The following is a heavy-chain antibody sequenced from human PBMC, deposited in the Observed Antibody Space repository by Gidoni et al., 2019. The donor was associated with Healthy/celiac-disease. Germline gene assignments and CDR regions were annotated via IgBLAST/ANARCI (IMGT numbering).Heavy chain of an antibody. CDR3: ARARYSYGDY. D-gene: IGHD5-18*01. V-gene: IGHV4-34*01. J-gene: IGHJ4*02. CDR2: LTHRGST. Sequence: QVQLQQWGAGLVKPSATLSLTCAVYGGSFCGYYWSWIRQPPGKGLEWIGELTHRGSTNYNPSLKSRVTISVDTSKNQFSLKLSSVTAADTAGYYCARARYSYGDYWGQGTLVTVSS. CDR1: GGSFCGYY.